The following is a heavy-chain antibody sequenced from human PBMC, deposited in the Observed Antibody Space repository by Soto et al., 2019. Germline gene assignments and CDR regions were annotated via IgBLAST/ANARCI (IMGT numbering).Heavy chain of an antibody. CDR3: ARATGTLRSRNCDY. CDR1: GGSISTVGHY. CDR2: IYHTGST. D-gene: IGHD1-1*01. V-gene: IGHV4-31*03. Sequence: SETLSLTCSVSGGSISTVGHYWTWIRQPPGKCLEWIGSIYHTGSTYYSKSLRSRLTMSVDTSKSQFSLRLSSVTAADTAVYYCARATGTLRSRNCDYWGQGSLVTVYS. J-gene: IGHJ4*02.